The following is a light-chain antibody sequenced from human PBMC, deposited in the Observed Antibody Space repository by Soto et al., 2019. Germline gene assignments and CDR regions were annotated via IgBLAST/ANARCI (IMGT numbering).Light chain of an antibody. Sequence: VLTQSPGTLSLSPGERATLSCRASQRVSSNYLAWYQQKPGQAPRLLISGASSRAAGIPDRFSGSGSATDFTLTISRLEPEDFAVFYCQQYGSSEIIFGQGTRLEIK. J-gene: IGKJ5*01. CDR2: GAS. CDR3: QQYGSSEII. V-gene: IGKV3-20*01. CDR1: QRVSSNY.